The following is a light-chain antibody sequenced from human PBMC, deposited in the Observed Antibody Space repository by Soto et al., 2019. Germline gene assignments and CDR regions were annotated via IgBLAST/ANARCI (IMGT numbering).Light chain of an antibody. CDR1: QSVSNNY. CDR3: QQYGSSPPYT. CDR2: GSS. V-gene: IGKV3-20*01. J-gene: IGKJ2*01. Sequence: EVVLTQSPGTLSLSPGERATLSCRASQSVSNNYFAWYQQKPGQAPRLRIFGSSDRATGIPDRFSGSGSGTDFTLTISRLEPEEFAVYYCQQYGSSPPYTFGQGTKLEIK.